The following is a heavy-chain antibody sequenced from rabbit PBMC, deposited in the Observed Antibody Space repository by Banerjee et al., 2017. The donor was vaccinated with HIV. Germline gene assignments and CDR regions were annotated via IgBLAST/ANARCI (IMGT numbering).Heavy chain of an antibody. CDR1: GFTISSSDW. D-gene: IGHD1-1*01. Sequence: QEQLEESGGDLVKPGASLTLTCTASGFTISSSDWICWVRQAPGKGLEWIGCNDIGSGNTHYATWAKGRFTISKTSSTTVTLQLTSLTAADTATYFCARDASGGGDNCELWGPGTLVTVS. V-gene: IGHV1S45*01. CDR2: NDIGSGNT. CDR3: ARDASGGGDNCEL. J-gene: IGHJ4*01.